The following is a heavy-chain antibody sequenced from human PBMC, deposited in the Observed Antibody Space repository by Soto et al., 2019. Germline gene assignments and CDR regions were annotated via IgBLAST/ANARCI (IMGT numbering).Heavy chain of an antibody. J-gene: IGHJ4*02. Sequence: PGGSLRLSCVASGFTFSSNVMSWVRQAPGKGLDWLSGISGNGRNTYYADSVKGRFTVSRDNSKNTVFMQMNSLRAEDTAVYYCAKNGLRSTPPAINSWGQGPMVTVYS. D-gene: IGHD2-2*01. CDR2: ISGNGRNT. CDR1: GFTFSSNV. V-gene: IGHV3-23*01. CDR3: AKNGLRSTPPAINS.